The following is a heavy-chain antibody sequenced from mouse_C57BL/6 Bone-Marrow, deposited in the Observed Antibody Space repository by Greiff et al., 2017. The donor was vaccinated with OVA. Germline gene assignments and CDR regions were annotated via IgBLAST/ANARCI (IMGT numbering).Heavy chain of an antibody. CDR2: INYDGSST. J-gene: IGHJ2*01. D-gene: IGHD1-1*01. CDR1: GFTFSDYY. CDR3: AREGGYYGSSYAPFDY. Sequence: VESEGGLVQPGSSMKLSCTASGFTFSDYYMAWVRQVPEKGLEWVANINYDGSSTYYLDSLKSRFIISRDNAKNILYLQMSSLKSEDTATYYCAREGGYYGSSYAPFDYWGQGTTLTVSS. V-gene: IGHV5-16*01.